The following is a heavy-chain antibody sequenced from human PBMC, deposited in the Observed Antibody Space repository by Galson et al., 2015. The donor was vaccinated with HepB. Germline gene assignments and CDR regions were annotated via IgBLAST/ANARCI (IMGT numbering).Heavy chain of an antibody. D-gene: IGHD3-16*01. J-gene: IGHJ4*02. CDR3: AKVAILGATPHYFDY. CDR2: LSVNGDIS. CDR1: GFTFSSFE. Sequence: SLRLSCAASGFTFSSFEMTWVRQAPGKGLKWVSSLSVNGDISYYEDSVKGRFTISRDNSKKMVYLQMNGLRAEDTAVYYCAKVAILGATPHYFDYLGQGTLVTVSS. V-gene: IGHV3-23*01.